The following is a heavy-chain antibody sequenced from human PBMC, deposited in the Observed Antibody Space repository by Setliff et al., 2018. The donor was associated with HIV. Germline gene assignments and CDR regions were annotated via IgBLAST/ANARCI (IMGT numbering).Heavy chain of an antibody. CDR3: AKDQDGLQFLEWLQPTFDI. V-gene: IGHV1-18*01. CDR1: GHIFTTYG. D-gene: IGHD3-3*01. J-gene: IGHJ3*02. CDR2: ISASNDNT. Sequence: ASVKVSCKASGHIFTTYGISWVRQAPGQGLEWMGWISASNDNTNYAQKFQGRVTMTTDTSTNTAYMELRSLRSDDTAVYYCAKDQDGLQFLEWLQPTFDIWGQGTMVTV.